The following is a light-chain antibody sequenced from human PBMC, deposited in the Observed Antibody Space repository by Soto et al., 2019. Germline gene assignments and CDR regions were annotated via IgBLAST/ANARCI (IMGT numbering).Light chain of an antibody. V-gene: IGKV3-20*01. CDR2: DAS. Sequence: EIVLTQSPGTLSLSPGARAPLSCRARQSVSSSYLAWYQQKPGQAPRLLIYDASTRATGIPDRFSGGGSGTDFTLTISRLEPEDFAVYYCRQYGRSLGFAFGGGTKVDIK. CDR1: QSVSSSY. J-gene: IGKJ4*01. CDR3: RQYGRSLGFA.